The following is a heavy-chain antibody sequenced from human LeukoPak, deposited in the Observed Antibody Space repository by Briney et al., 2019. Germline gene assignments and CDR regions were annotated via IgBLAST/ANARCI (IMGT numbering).Heavy chain of an antibody. Sequence: SETLSLTCTVSGGSISNFYWSWIRQPPGKGLECIGYIYYSGTIKYNPSLKSRVTISLDTSKNQFSLKLSPVTAADTAVYYCAREVTGEVRGVIMWVNDYYYYGMGVWGQGTTVTVSS. CDR2: IYYSGTI. CDR3: AREVTGEVRGVIMWVNDYYYYGMGV. V-gene: IGHV4-59*12. J-gene: IGHJ6*02. CDR1: GGSISNFY. D-gene: IGHD3-10*01.